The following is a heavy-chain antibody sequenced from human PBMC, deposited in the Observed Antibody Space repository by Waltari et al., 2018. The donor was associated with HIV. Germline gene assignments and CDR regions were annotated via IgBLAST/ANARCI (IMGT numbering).Heavy chain of an antibody. V-gene: IGHV3-30*03. CDR3: ARENGYSGRGGTQNYGMDV. CDR2: ISYDGSNE. Sequence: QVQLVESGGGVVQPGRSLRLSCAASGFTFSSYGMHWVRQAPGKGLEWVAVISYDGSNEYYADAVKGRFTISRDNSKNTLYLQMNSLRVEDTAVYYCARENGYSGRGGTQNYGMDVWGQGTTVTVS. J-gene: IGHJ6*02. CDR1: GFTFSSYG. D-gene: IGHD6-13*01.